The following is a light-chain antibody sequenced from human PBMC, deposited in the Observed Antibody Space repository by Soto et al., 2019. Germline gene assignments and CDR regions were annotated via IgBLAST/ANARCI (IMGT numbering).Light chain of an antibody. V-gene: IGKV4-1*01. CDR2: WAS. J-gene: IGKJ4*01. CDR1: QSVLYSSNNKNY. Sequence: DIVMTQSPDSLAVSLGERATINCKSSQSVLYSSNNKNYLAWYQQKPGQPPKLLIYWASTRESGVPDRFSGSGSGTDFTLTISSLLAEDVAVYYCQQYYSTPPTFGGGNKVEIK. CDR3: QQYYSTPPT.